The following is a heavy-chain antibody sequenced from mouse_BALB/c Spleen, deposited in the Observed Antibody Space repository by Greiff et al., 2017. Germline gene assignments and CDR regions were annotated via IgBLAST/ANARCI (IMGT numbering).Heavy chain of an antibody. J-gene: IGHJ2*01. V-gene: IGHV1-39*01. CDR2: INPYNGGT. D-gene: IGHD2-1*01. CDR1: GYSFTGYT. CDR3: ASLNRRSVYYGNYENY. Sequence: EVQLQQSGPELVKPGASMKISCKASGYSFTGYTMNWVKQSPGKNLEWIGLINPYNGGTSYNQKFKGKATLTVDETSSTAYMQLSSLTSEDSAVYYCASLNRRSVYYGNYENYWGQGTTLTVSS.